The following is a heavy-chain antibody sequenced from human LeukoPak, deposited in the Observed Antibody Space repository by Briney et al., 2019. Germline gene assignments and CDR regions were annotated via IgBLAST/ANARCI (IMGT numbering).Heavy chain of an antibody. J-gene: IGHJ5*02. CDR3: ARQEYCSGGSCYTWFDP. Sequence: GESLKIPCKGSGYSINNYWIGWVRQMPGKGLEWTGIIYPADSDIRYSPSFQGQVTISADKSISTAYLQWSSLKASDTAMYYCARQEYCSGGSCYTWFDPWGQGTLVTVSS. V-gene: IGHV5-51*01. D-gene: IGHD2-15*01. CDR2: IYPADSDI. CDR1: GYSINNYW.